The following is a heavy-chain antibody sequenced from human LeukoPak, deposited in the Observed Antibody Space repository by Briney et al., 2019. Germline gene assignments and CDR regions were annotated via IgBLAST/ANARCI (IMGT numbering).Heavy chain of an antibody. CDR1: GGTFSSYT. D-gene: IGHD2-2*02. J-gene: IGHJ3*02. Sequence: SSVKASCKASGGTFSSYTISWVRQAPGQGLEWMGRIIPILGIANYAQKFQGRVTITADKSTSTAYMELSSLRSEDTAVYYCARGYCSSTSCYRAFDIWGQGTMVTVSS. V-gene: IGHV1-69*02. CDR3: ARGYCSSTSCYRAFDI. CDR2: IIPILGIA.